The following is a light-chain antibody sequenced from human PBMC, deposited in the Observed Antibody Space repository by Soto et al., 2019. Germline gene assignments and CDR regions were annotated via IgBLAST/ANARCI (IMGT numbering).Light chain of an antibody. CDR1: QSVSNY. Sequence: GERVKLCGRHTQSVSNYLAWYQHKPGQAPRLLIYDASNRATGIPARFIGSGYGTEFTLTLRSRQPDDSAVPYYEAPSSGAPRTIGQGTRLEIK. V-gene: IGKV3-11*01. CDR2: DAS. CDR3: EAPSSGAPRT. J-gene: IGKJ5*01.